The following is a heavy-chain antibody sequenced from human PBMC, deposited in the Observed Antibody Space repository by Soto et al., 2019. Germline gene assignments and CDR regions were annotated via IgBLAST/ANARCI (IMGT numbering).Heavy chain of an antibody. Sequence: PGGSLRLSCAASGFTFSSYPLNWVRQVPGKGLEWVSTIGGSGVTTYYADSVKGRFTISRDNSKNTLYLQMNSLRAEDTAVYYCAKFTIFGVVNNWFDPWGQGTLVTVSS. J-gene: IGHJ5*02. CDR2: IGGSGVTT. CDR1: GFTFSSYP. D-gene: IGHD3-3*01. V-gene: IGHV3-23*01. CDR3: AKFTIFGVVNNWFDP.